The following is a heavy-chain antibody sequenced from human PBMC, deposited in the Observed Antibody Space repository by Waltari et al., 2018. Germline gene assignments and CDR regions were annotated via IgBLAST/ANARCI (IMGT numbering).Heavy chain of an antibody. CDR1: EFIFSNYE. D-gene: IGHD3-22*01. J-gene: IGHJ6*02. Sequence: EVQLVEPGGGLVQPGGSLRLSCAASEFIFSNYEMNWVRQTPGKDVEWISYIRSSGGTIYCAASVESRFTISRDNAKKSLYLQMNSLRAEDTAVYYCARDQEIIVGGMDVWGQGTAVTVSS. CDR2: IRSSGGTI. V-gene: IGHV3-48*03. CDR3: ARDQEIIVGGMDV.